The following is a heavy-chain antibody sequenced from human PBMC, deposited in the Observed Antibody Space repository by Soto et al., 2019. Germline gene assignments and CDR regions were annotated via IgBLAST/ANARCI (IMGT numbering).Heavy chain of an antibody. CDR2: IYHSGST. J-gene: IGHJ6*02. D-gene: IGHD1-26*01. V-gene: IGHV4-4*02. CDR1: GGSISSSNW. Sequence: QVQLQESGPGLVKPSGTLSLTCAVSGGSISSSNWWSWVRQPPGKGLEWIGEIYHSGSTNYNPSLKGRVTISVDKSKDHFSLKLSSVTAADTAVYYCARVSGSYYYGMDVWGQGTTFTVSS. CDR3: ARVSGSYYYGMDV.